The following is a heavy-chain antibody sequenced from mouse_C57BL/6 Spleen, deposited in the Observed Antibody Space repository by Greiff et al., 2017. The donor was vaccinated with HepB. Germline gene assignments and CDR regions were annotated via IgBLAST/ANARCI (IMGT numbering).Heavy chain of an antibody. J-gene: IGHJ1*03. V-gene: IGHV1-76*01. CDR3: AREDRYFDV. CDR1: GYTFTDYY. Sequence: VKLVESGAELVRPGASVKLSCKASGYTFTDYYINWVKQRPGQGLEWIARIYPGSGNTYYNEKFKGKATLTAEKSSSTAYMQLSSLTSEDAAVYFCAREDRYFDVWGTGTTVTVSS. CDR2: IYPGSGNT.